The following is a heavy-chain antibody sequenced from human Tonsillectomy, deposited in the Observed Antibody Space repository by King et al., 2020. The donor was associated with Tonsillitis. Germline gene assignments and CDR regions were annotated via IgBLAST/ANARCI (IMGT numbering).Heavy chain of an antibody. D-gene: IGHD4-17*01. J-gene: IGHJ4*02. CDR3: AHTDYDYGDELHSFDY. CDR1: GFSLSTSGVG. Sequence: TLKESGPTLVKPTQTLTLTCTFSGFSLSTSGVGVGWIRQPPGKALEWLALIYWDDDKRYSPSLKSRLTITKDTSKNQVVLTMTNMDPVDTATYYCAHTDYDYGDELHSFDYWGQGTLVTVSS. V-gene: IGHV2-5*02. CDR2: IYWDDDK.